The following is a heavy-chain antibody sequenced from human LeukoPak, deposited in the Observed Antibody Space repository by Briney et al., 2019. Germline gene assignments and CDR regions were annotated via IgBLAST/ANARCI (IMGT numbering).Heavy chain of an antibody. Sequence: GGSLRLSCAASGFIFSSCWMHWVRQAPGKGLVWVSRINSDGISTTYADSVKGRFTISRDNAKNTLYLLMNSLRAEDTAVYYCARGYNYGLDYWGQGTLVTVSS. D-gene: IGHD3-10*01. CDR1: GFIFSSCW. V-gene: IGHV3-74*01. CDR2: INSDGIST. CDR3: ARGYNYGLDY. J-gene: IGHJ4*02.